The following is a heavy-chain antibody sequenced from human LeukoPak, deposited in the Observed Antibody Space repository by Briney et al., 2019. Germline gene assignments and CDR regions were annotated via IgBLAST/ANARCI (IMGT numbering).Heavy chain of an antibody. CDR1: GFTFSSYS. V-gene: IGHV3-21*01. CDR3: ARDSVTYYDILTGYYPLDFDY. CDR2: ISSSSSYI. J-gene: IGHJ4*02. D-gene: IGHD3-9*01. Sequence: GGSLRLSCAASGFTFSSYSMNWVRQAPGEGLEWVSSISSSSSYIYYADSVKGRFTISRDNAKNSLYLQMNSLRAEDTAVYYCARDSVTYYDILTGYYPLDFDYWGQGTLVTVSS.